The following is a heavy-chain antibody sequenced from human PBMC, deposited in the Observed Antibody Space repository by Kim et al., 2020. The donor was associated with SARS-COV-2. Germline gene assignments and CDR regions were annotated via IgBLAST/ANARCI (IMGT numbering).Heavy chain of an antibody. Sequence: SVKVSCKASGGTFSSYAISWVRQAPGQGLEWMGGINPIFGTANYAQKFQGRVTITADESTSTAYMELSSLRSEDTAVYYWARTYYYGSGSSDFDYWGQGTLVTVSS. CDR3: ARTYYYGSGSSDFDY. CDR1: GGTFSSYA. CDR2: INPIFGTA. V-gene: IGHV1-69*13. J-gene: IGHJ4*02. D-gene: IGHD3-10*01.